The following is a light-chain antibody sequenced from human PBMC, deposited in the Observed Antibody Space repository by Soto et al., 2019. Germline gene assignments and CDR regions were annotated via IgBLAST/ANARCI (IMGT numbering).Light chain of an antibody. J-gene: IGKJ1*01. CDR1: QTISSW. V-gene: IGKV1-5*03. Sequence: DIQPTQSPSTLSGCVGDRVTITCRASQTISSWLAWYQQKPGKAPKLLIYKASTLKSGVPSRFSGSGSGTEFTLTISSLQPDDFATYYCQHYNSYSETFGQGTKADIK. CDR2: KAS. CDR3: QHYNSYSET.